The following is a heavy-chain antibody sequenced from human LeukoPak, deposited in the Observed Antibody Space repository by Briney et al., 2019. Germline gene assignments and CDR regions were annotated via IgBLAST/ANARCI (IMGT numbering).Heavy chain of an antibody. V-gene: IGHV3-73*01. CDR2: IRSKSNNYAT. D-gene: IGHD2-2*01. CDR3: ARTDTPNCVSTTCYFYFYYYMDV. Sequence: GGSLRLSCAASGFTFSGSAMHWVRQASGKGLEWVGRIRSKSNNYATAYAASVKGRFTISRDDSKNTAYLQMNNLRADDTAVYYCARTDTPNCVSTTCYFYFYYYMDVWGKGTTVT. CDR1: GFTFSGSA. J-gene: IGHJ6*03.